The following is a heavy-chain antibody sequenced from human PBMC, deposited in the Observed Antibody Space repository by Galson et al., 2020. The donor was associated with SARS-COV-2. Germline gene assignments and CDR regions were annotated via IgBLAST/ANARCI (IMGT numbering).Heavy chain of an antibody. CDR1: GTSISSGSYS. J-gene: IGHJ3*02. V-gene: IGHV4-30-2*01. CDR2: ISHCGGT. D-gene: IGHD4-17*01. Sequence: SQTLSLTCAVSGTSISSGSYSWNWLRQPPRKGLEWIGYISHCGGTYYNPSLKSRVTISGDRSKNQFSLRLSSVTAADTAVYYCASLHYGEYAPEAFDIWGPGTRVTVAS. CDR3: ASLHYGEYAPEAFDI.